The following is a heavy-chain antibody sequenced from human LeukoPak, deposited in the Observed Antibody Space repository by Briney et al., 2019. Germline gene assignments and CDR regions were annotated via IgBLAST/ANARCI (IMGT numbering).Heavy chain of an antibody. CDR2: IYYSGST. CDR3: ARVSQWFGELSRFDY. Sequence: PSETLSLTCTVSGGSISSYYWSWIRQPPGKGLEWIGYIYYSGSTNYNPSLKSRVTISVDTSKNQFSLKLSSVTAADTAVYHCARVSQWFGELSRFDYWGQGTLVTVSS. V-gene: IGHV4-59*01. D-gene: IGHD3-10*01. CDR1: GGSISSYY. J-gene: IGHJ4*02.